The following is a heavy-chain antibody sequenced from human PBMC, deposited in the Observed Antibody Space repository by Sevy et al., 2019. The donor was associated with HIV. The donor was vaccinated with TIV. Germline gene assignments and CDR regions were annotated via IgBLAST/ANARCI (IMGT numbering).Heavy chain of an antibody. D-gene: IGHD3-9*01. CDR2: IIPIFGTA. V-gene: IGHV1-69*06. CDR1: GGTFSSYA. Sequence: ASVKVSCKASGGTFSSYAISWVRQAPGQGLEWMGGIIPIFGTANYAQKFQGRVTITADKSTSTAYMELSSLRSEDTAVYYCARDKYYDILTGQSYAFDIWGQGTMVTVSS. CDR3: ARDKYYDILTGQSYAFDI. J-gene: IGHJ3*02.